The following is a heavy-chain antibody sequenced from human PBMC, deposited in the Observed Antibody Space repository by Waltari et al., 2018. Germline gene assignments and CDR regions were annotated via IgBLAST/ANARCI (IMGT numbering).Heavy chain of an antibody. CDR3: ARGKFTAFDI. V-gene: IGHV6-1*01. CDR2: TYYRSQWHN. CDR1: GDSLFTTSVA. Sequence: QVQLQQSGPGLVKPSQTLSLTCAVSGDSLFTTSVAWNWIRQSPSRGLEWLGRTYYRSQWHNDYALSVKGRITVNPDTSKNHFSLQLDSVTPDDTAVYYCARGKFTAFDIWGQGTMVTVSS. J-gene: IGHJ3*02.